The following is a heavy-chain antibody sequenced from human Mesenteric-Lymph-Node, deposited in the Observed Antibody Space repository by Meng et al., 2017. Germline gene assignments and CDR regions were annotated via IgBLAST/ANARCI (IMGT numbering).Heavy chain of an antibody. CDR1: GYSFTSYW. CDR2: IRPSDSDT. Sequence: GESLKISCKGSGYSFTSYWIGWVRQMPGKGLEWMGIIRPSDSDTRYSPSFQGQVAISADKSITTAYLQWNSLKASDTAMYYCARQSSDSSAYYRVDYWGQGNLVTGSS. V-gene: IGHV5-51*01. J-gene: IGHJ4*02. D-gene: IGHD3-22*01. CDR3: ARQSSDSSAYYRVDY.